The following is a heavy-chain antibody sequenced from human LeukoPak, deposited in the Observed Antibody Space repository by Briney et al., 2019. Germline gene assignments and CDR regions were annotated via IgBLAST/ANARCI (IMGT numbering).Heavy chain of an antibody. V-gene: IGHV4-38-2*02. CDR2: IYHSGST. CDR3: GRYYGS. D-gene: IGHD3-10*01. Sequence: SETLSLTCTVSGYSISSGYYWGWIRQPPGKGLGWIGSIYHSGSTFYNPSLKSRVTISVDTSKNQFSLKLSSVTAADTAVYYCGRYYGSWGQGTLVTVSS. CDR1: GYSISSGYY. J-gene: IGHJ5*02.